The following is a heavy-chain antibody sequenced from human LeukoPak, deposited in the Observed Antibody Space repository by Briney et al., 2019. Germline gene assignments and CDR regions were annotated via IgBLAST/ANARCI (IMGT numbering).Heavy chain of an antibody. CDR1: GFTFSNSW. CDR2: TDPNGIT. V-gene: IGHV3-74*03. J-gene: IGHJ4*02. CDR3: ARSGGIIDY. Sequence: GGSLRLSCAASGFTFSNSWMHWVRQAPGKGLVWVSRTDPNGITTYADSVKGRFTISRDNAKNTLCLQMNSLRAEDTARYYCARSGGIIDYWGQGTLVTVSS. D-gene: IGHD3-10*01.